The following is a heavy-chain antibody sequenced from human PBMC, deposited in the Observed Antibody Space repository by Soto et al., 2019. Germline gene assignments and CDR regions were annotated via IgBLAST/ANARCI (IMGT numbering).Heavy chain of an antibody. Sequence: ASVKVSCKASGYSFTSYGIGWVRQAPGQGPEWMGWISLYNGRTNYAQNVKGRVVMITDISTNTVYLELRSLRSDDTAMYYCGRCRTDSYAMDVWGQGTTVTVSS. J-gene: IGHJ6*02. CDR1: GYSFTSYG. CDR2: ISLYNGRT. CDR3: GRCRTDSYAMDV. D-gene: IGHD2-8*02. V-gene: IGHV1-18*01.